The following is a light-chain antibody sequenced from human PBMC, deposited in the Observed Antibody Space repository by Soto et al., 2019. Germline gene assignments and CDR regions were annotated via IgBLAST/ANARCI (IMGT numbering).Light chain of an antibody. J-gene: IGLJ1*01. Sequence: QSALTQPASVSWSPGQSITISCTGTSSDVGGYNSVSWYQHHPGKAPKLMIYNVYNRPSGVFHRFSGSKSGSTASLTISGLQAEDEADYSCSSYTYSSTYLFGTGTKLTVL. CDR1: SSDVGGYNS. V-gene: IGLV2-14*03. CDR3: SSYTYSSTYL. CDR2: NVY.